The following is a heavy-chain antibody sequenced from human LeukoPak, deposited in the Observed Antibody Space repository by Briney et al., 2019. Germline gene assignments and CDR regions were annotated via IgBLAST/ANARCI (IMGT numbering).Heavy chain of an antibody. CDR3: ARNYGGNSCPDY. D-gene: IGHD4-23*01. CDR1: GFTFSSYA. J-gene: IGHJ4*02. V-gene: IGHV3-30-3*01. CDR2: ISYDRGNK. Sequence: PGRSLRLSCAASGFTFSSYAMHWVRQAPGKGLEWVAVISYDRGNKYYADSVKGRFTISRDNSKSTLYLQMNSLRAEDTAVYYCARNYGGNSCPDYWGQGTLVTVSS.